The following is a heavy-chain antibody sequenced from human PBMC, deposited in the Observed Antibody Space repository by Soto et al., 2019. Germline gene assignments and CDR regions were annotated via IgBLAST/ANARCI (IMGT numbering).Heavy chain of an antibody. CDR3: AKEAVPKNGVWDWFDS. V-gene: IGHV3-23*01. Sequence: EVQLLESGGGLAPPGGSLRLSCAASGFTLGNYAMTWVRQTPGKGLEWVSSMHGGGGGAYYSDFVKGRFTVSRDNSENTLYLQMSSLRVDDSAIYYCAKEAVPKNGVWDWFDSWGPGTLVTVSS. CDR2: MHGGGGGA. J-gene: IGHJ5*01. CDR1: GFTLGNYA. D-gene: IGHD6-19*01.